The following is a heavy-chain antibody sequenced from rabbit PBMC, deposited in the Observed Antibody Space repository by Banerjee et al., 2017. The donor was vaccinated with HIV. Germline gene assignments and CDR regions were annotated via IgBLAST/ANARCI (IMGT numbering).Heavy chain of an antibody. J-gene: IGHJ4*01. V-gene: IGHV1S40*01. Sequence: QSLEESGGGLVKPEGSLTLTCKGSGFDFSSVYYMCWVRQAPGKGLEWIACIYAGSSAGTYYASWAKGRFTISKTSSTTVTLQMTSLTAADTATYFCARTILGYGYDWYFNLRGPGTLVTDS. CDR1: GFDFSSVYY. CDR2: IYAGSSAGT. CDR3: ARTILGYGYDWYFNL. D-gene: IGHD6-1*01.